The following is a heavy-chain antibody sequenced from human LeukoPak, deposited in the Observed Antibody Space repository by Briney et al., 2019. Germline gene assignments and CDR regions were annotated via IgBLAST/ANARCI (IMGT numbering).Heavy chain of an antibody. J-gene: IGHJ6*02. CDR3: AKDKKYYDSSGSPYYYYGMDV. CDR2: ISGSGGST. D-gene: IGHD3-22*01. V-gene: IGHV3-23*01. CDR1: GFTFSSYA. Sequence: GGSLRLSCAASGFTFSSYAMSWVRQAPGKGLEWVSAISGSGGSTYYADSVKGRFTISRDNSKNTLYLQMNSLRAEDTAVYYCAKDKKYYDSSGSPYYYYGMDVWGQGTTVTVSS.